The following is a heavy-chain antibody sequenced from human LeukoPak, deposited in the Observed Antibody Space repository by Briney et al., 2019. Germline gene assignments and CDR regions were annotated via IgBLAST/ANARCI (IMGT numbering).Heavy chain of an antibody. J-gene: IGHJ5*02. CDR1: GGSFSGYY. CDR2: INHSGST. D-gene: IGHD2-2*01. Sequence: PSETLSLTCAVYGGSFSGYYWSWIRQPPGKGLEWIGEINHSGSTNYNPSLKSRVTISVDTSKNQFSLKLSSVTAADTAVYYCARGVRDVVVPAAKSNWFDPWGQGTLVTVSS. CDR3: ARGVRDVVVPAAKSNWFDP. V-gene: IGHV4-34*01.